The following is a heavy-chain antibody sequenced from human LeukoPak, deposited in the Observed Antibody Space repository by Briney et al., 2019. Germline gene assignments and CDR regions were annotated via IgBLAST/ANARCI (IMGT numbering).Heavy chain of an antibody. CDR2: ISSSGSTI. Sequence: PGGSLRLSCGASGFTFSSYEMNWVRQAPGKGLEWVSYISSSGSTIYYADSVKGRFTISRDNAKNSLYLQMNSLRAEDTAVYYCARDRFMHGYWGQGTLVTVSS. V-gene: IGHV3-48*03. J-gene: IGHJ4*02. D-gene: IGHD2-8*01. CDR3: ARDRFMHGY. CDR1: GFTFSSYE.